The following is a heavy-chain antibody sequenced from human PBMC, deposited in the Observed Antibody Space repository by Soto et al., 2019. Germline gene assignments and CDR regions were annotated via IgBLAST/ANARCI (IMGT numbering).Heavy chain of an antibody. CDR1: GFTFSSYS. J-gene: IGHJ6*03. Sequence: EVQLVESGGGLVKPGGSLRLSCAASGFTFSSYSMNWVRQAPGKGLEWVSSISSSSSYIYYADSVKGRFTISRDNAKNSLYLQMNSLRAEDTAVYYWSRSFREVGYYYYYMDVWGKGTTVTVSS. D-gene: IGHD3-10*01. V-gene: IGHV3-21*01. CDR3: SRSFREVGYYYYYMDV. CDR2: ISSSSSYI.